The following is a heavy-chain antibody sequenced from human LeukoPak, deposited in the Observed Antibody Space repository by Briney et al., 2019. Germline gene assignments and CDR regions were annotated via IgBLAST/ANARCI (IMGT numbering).Heavy chain of an antibody. CDR1: GYSFTSYW. CDR3: ATGYCSSTSCPLALDY. Sequence: GESLKISCKGFGYSFTSYWIGWVRQMPGKGLEWMGIIYPGDSDTRYSPSFQSQVTISADKSISTAYLQWSSLKASDTAMYYCATGYCSSTSCPLALDYWGQGTLVTVSS. CDR2: IYPGDSDT. V-gene: IGHV5-51*01. J-gene: IGHJ4*02. D-gene: IGHD2-2*01.